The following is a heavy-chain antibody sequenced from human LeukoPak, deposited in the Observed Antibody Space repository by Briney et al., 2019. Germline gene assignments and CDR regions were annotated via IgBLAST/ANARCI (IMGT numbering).Heavy chain of an antibody. CDR2: IYYSGST. D-gene: IGHD3-3*01. Sequence: SETLSLTCTVSDGSISSYYWSWIRQPPGKGLEWIGYIYYSGSTNYNPSLKSRVTISVDTSKNQFSLKLSSVTAADTAVYYCARLQRITIFGVVIIGAFDIWGQGTMVTVSS. CDR3: ARLQRITIFGVVIIGAFDI. V-gene: IGHV4-59*08. CDR1: DGSISSYY. J-gene: IGHJ3*02.